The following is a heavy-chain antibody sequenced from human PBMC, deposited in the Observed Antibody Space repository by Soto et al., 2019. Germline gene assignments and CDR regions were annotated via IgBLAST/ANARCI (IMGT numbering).Heavy chain of an antibody. Sequence: PSETLSLTCAVSGYSISSGYYWGWIRQPPGKGLEWIGSIYHSGSTYYNPSLKSRVTISVDTSKNQFSLKLSSVTAADTAVYYCARYNWNYGPTDYWGQGTLGTVSA. V-gene: IGHV4-38-2*01. CDR1: GYSISSGYY. CDR2: IYHSGST. J-gene: IGHJ4*02. D-gene: IGHD1-7*01. CDR3: ARYNWNYGPTDY.